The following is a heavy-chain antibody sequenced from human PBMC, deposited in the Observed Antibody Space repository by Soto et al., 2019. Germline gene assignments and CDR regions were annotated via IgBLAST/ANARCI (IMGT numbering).Heavy chain of an antibody. CDR2: IYPGDSDT. J-gene: IGHJ6*02. V-gene: IGHV5-51*01. CDR3: ARTTYYYDSSGYHYYYGMDV. Sequence: LGESLKISCKGSGYSFTSYWIGWVRQMPGKGLEWMGIIYPGDSDTRYSPSFQGQVTISADKSISTAYLQWSSLKASDTAMYYCARTTYYYDSSGYHYYYGMDVWGQGTTVTVSS. D-gene: IGHD3-22*01. CDR1: GYSFTSYW.